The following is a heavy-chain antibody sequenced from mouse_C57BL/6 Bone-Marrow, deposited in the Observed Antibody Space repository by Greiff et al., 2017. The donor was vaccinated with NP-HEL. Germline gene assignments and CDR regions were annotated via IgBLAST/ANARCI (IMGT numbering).Heavy chain of an antibody. CDR1: GYSITSGYY. V-gene: IGHV3-6*01. D-gene: IGHD3-1*01. Sequence: DVQLQESGPGLVKPSQSLSLTCSVTGYSITSGYYWNWIRQFPGNKLEWMGYISYDGSNNYNPSLKNRIPITRDTSKNQFSLTLNSVTTEDTATYYCARGEGLSWYFDYWGQGTTLTVSS. CDR3: ARGEGLSWYFDY. J-gene: IGHJ2*01. CDR2: ISYDGSN.